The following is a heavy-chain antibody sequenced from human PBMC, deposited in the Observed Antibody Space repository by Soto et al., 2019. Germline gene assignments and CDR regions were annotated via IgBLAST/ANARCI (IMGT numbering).Heavy chain of an antibody. Sequence: QVYLAESGGGVVQPGGSLRLSCAASGFIFKNFGMHWVRQAPGKGLEWVAVIWFDGSTTYYADSVKGRCTISRDNSKNTLYLEINSLRAEDTAVYYCAKNHNYYDRSGHCYGDGGFDYWGQGTRVTVSS. J-gene: IGHJ4*02. CDR3: AKNHNYYDRSGHCYGDGGFDY. D-gene: IGHD3-22*01. CDR1: GFIFKNFG. V-gene: IGHV3-33*03. CDR2: IWFDGSTT.